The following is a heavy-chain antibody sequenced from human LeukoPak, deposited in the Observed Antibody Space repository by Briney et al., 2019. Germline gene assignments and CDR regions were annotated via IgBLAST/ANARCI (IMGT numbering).Heavy chain of an antibody. V-gene: IGHV3-30*04. J-gene: IGHJ5*02. CDR1: GFTFSIYT. Sequence: PGGSLRLSCVASGFTFSIYTMVWVRQAPGKGPEWVAVTSYDETNKYYADSVKGRFTISRDNSKNTLFLQMDSLRVDDTAVYYCVRDWGIDTWGPGTLVTVSS. CDR3: VRDWGIDT. D-gene: IGHD7-27*01. CDR2: TSYDETNK.